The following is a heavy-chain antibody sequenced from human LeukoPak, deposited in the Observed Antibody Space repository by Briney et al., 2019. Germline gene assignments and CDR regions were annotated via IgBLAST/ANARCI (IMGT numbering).Heavy chain of an antibody. J-gene: IGHJ4*02. CDR3: AKGAFWSGYVPFDY. D-gene: IGHD3-3*01. CDR1: GFTFSSYA. V-gene: IGHV3-30-3*01. Sequence: GGSLRLSCAASGFTFSSYAMHWVRQAPGKGLEWVAVISYDGSNKYYADSVKGRFTISRDNSKNTLYLQMNSLRAEDTAVYYCAKGAFWSGYVPFDYWGQGTLVTVSS. CDR2: ISYDGSNK.